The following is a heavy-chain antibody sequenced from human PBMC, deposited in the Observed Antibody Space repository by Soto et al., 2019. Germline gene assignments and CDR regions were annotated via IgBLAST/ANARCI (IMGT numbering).Heavy chain of an antibody. CDR2: IIPILGIA. CDR1: GGTFSSYA. D-gene: IGHD6-19*01. J-gene: IGHJ4*02. Sequence: KISCKASGGTFSSYAISWVRQAPGQGLEWMGRIIPILGIANYAQKFQGRVTITADKSTSTAYMELSSLRSEDTAVYYCARYSSGWYYYFDYWGQGTLVTVSS. CDR3: ARYSSGWYYYFDY. V-gene: IGHV1-69*04.